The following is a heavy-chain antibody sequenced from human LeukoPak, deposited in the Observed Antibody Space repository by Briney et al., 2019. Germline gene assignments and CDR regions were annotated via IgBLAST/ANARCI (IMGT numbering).Heavy chain of an antibody. J-gene: IGHJ6*02. CDR3: ARSWPGGYYGMDV. CDR2: INHSGST. CDR1: GGSFSGYY. Sequence: SETLSLTCAVYGGSFSGYYWSWIRQPPGKGLEWIGEINHSGSTNYNPSLKSRVTISVDTSKNLFSLKLSSVTAADTAVYYCARSWPGGYYGMDVWGQGTTVTVSS. D-gene: IGHD1-1*01. V-gene: IGHV4-34*01.